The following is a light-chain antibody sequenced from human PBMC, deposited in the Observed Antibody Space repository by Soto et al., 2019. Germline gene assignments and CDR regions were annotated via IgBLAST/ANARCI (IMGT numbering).Light chain of an antibody. J-gene: IGKJ5*01. CDR3: QQYSNWPPIT. CDR2: DTS. V-gene: IGKV3-15*01. Sequence: ETVTTQSPGTLSVSLGERATLSCRASQSVSIHLAWYQQKPGQAPRLLIYDTSTRATGIPARFSGSGSGTEFTLTISSLQSEDFAVYYCQQYSNWPPITFGQGTRLEI. CDR1: QSVSIH.